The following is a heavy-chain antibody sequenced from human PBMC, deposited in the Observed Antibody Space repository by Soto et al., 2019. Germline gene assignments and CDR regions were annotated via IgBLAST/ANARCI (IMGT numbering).Heavy chain of an antibody. CDR2: INPNSGGT. CDR1: GYTFTGYY. J-gene: IGHJ6*02. V-gene: IGHV1-2*02. CDR3: ARDAGYSGYDYYYYYGMDV. Sequence: ASVQVSCKASGYTFTGYYMHWVRQAPGQGLEWMGWINPNSGGTNYAQKFQGRVTMTRDTSISTAYMELSRLRSEDTAVYYCARDAGYSGYDYYYYYGMDVWGQGTTVTVSS. D-gene: IGHD5-12*01.